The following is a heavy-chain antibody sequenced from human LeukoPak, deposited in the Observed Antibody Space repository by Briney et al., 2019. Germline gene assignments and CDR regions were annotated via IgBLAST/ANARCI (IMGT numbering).Heavy chain of an antibody. CDR3: ARGTTTYYYYYYMDV. D-gene: IGHD1-7*01. J-gene: IGHJ6*03. V-gene: IGHV3-33*01. CDR2: IWYDGSNK. CDR1: GFTFSSYG. Sequence: GRSLRLSCAASGFTFSSYGMHWVRQAPGKGLEGVAVIWYDGSNKYYADSVKGRFTISRDNSKNTLYLQMNSLRAEDTAVYYCARGTTTYYYYYYMDVWGKGTTVTVSS.